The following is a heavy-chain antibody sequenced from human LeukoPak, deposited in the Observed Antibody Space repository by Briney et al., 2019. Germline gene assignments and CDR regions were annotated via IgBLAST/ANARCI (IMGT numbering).Heavy chain of an antibody. J-gene: IGHJ4*02. D-gene: IGHD3-9*01. V-gene: IGHV3-66*01. CDR1: GFTVSSNC. Sequence: GGSLRLSCAVSGFTVSSNCMSWVRQAPGQGLEWVSVIYSGGTTYYADSVKGRFTISRDNAKNSLYLQMNSLRDEDTAVYYCAREIYDILTGYLNWGQGTLVTVSS. CDR3: AREIYDILTGYLN. CDR2: IYSGGTT.